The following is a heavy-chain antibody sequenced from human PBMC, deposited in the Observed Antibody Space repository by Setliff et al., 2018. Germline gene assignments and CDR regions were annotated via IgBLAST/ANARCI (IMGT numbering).Heavy chain of an antibody. CDR3: ARGRRDGYKAGFDP. J-gene: IGHJ5*02. CDR2: FYPGDSDT. Sequence: GESLKISCKASGYIFTNYWIGWVRQMPGKGLEWMGVFYPGDSDTRYSPSFQGQVTISADKYITTAYLQWSRLNVSDSGIYYCARGRRDGYKAGFDPWGQGTLVTVSS. CDR1: GYIFTNYW. V-gene: IGHV5-51*01. D-gene: IGHD5-12*01.